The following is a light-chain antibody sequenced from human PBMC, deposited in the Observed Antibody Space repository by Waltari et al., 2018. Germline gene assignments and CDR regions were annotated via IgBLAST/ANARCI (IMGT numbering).Light chain of an antibody. CDR1: SSNIGAGYD. Sequence: QSVLTQPPSVSGAPGQRVTISCTGSSSNIGAGYDVHGYQQLPRTAPKLLIYGNTNRPAGVPDRFSASKSGTSASLAITGLQAEDEADYYCQSYDNSPSGVVFGGGTKLTVL. V-gene: IGLV1-40*01. J-gene: IGLJ2*01. CDR3: QSYDNSPSGVV. CDR2: GNT.